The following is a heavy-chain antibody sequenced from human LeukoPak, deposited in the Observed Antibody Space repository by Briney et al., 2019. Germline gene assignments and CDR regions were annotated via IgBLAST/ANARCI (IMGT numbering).Heavy chain of an antibody. V-gene: IGHV3-9*01. D-gene: IGHD3-10*01. Sequence: QPGGSLRLSCAASGFTFDDYSMHWVRHAAGDGLELVSGISWNSGSIGYAVSVKGRFTISRDNAKNSLYLQMNSLRAEDTALYYCAKAEPHYYGSGSYLNWFDPWGQGTLVTVSS. CDR2: ISWNSGSI. J-gene: IGHJ5*02. CDR3: AKAEPHYYGSGSYLNWFDP. CDR1: GFTFDDYS.